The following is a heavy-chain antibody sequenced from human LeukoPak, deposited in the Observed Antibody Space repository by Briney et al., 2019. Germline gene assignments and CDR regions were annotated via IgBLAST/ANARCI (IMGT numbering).Heavy chain of an antibody. CDR3: ARVPVTTGPYYYYYYYMDV. D-gene: IGHD4-11*01. CDR1: GGSFSGYY. J-gene: IGHJ6*03. CDR2: INHSGST. Sequence: PSETLSLTCAVYGGSFSGYYWSWIRQPPGKGLEWIGEINHSGSTNYNPSLKSRVTISVDTSKNQFSLKLSSVTAADTAVYYCARVPVTTGPYYYYYYYMDVWGKGTTVTVSS. V-gene: IGHV4-34*01.